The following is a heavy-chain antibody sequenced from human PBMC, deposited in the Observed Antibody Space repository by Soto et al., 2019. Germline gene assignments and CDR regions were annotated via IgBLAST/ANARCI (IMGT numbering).Heavy chain of an antibody. CDR1: GGSISSYY. Sequence: SETLSLTCTVSGGSISSYYWSWIRQPPGKGLEWIGYIYYSGSTNYNPSLKSRVTISVDTSKNQFSLKLSSVTAADTAVYYCARNSLGGTDYWGFYYYYMDVWGKGTTVTVSS. V-gene: IGHV4-59*01. J-gene: IGHJ6*03. D-gene: IGHD2-15*01. CDR2: IYYSGST. CDR3: ARNSLGGTDYWGFYYYYMDV.